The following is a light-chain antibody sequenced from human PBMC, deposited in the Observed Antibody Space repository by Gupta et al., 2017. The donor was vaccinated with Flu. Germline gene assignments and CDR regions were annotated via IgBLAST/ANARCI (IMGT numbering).Light chain of an antibody. Sequence: SAAVGDRVTITCRASQSISSHLNWYQQKPGKAPKLLIHAASSLQIGVPSRFSGSGSGTDFTITISSLQPEDFATYYCQLKWTFGQGTKVEIK. CDR3: QLKWT. CDR2: AAS. CDR1: QSISSH. V-gene: IGKV1-39*01. J-gene: IGKJ1*01.